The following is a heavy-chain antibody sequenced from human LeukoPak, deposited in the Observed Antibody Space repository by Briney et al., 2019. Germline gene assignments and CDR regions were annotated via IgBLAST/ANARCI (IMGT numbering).Heavy chain of an antibody. J-gene: IGHJ4*02. CDR1: GFTFSDYA. V-gene: IGHV3-23*01. D-gene: IGHD3-22*01. CDR3: AKVPNYDDSSTYYG. Sequence: GGSLRLSCAASGFTFSDYAVSWVRQAPGKGLEWVSGISGSGRTTYYAVSVKGRFVISRDNSKNTLYLQMNSLRAEDTAVYFYAKVPNYDDSSTYYGWGQGTLVTVYS. CDR2: ISGSGRTT.